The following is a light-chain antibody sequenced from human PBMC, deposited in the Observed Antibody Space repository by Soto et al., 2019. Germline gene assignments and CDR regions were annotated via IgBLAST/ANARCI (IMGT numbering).Light chain of an antibody. CDR1: SSDVGGCNY. CDR3: SSYAGNKNV. Sequence: QSALTQPPSASGSPGQSVTISCTGTSSDVGGCNYVSWYQQHPGKAPKLMIYEVSKRPSGVPDRFSGSKSGNTASLTVSGLQAEDEADYYCSSYAGNKNVFGTGTKVTVL. CDR2: EVS. J-gene: IGLJ1*01. V-gene: IGLV2-8*01.